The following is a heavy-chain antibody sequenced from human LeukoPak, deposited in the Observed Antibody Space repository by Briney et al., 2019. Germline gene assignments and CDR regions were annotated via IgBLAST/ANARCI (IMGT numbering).Heavy chain of an antibody. CDR1: GFTVSSNY. CDR3: ARDSLPMAVTGPFDH. D-gene: IGHD6-19*01. Sequence: GGSLRLSCAASGFTVSSNYMSWVRQAPGKGLEWVSVLWSGGGTNYADSVKGRFTISRDNSKNTLYLQMNSLRAEDTAIYYCARDSLPMAVTGPFDHWGQGALVTVSS. V-gene: IGHV3-66*01. CDR2: LWSGGGT. J-gene: IGHJ4*02.